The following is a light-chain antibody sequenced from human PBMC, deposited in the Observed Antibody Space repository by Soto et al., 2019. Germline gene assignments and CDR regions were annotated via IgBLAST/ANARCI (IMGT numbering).Light chain of an antibody. CDR2: GSS. CDR1: QSVSSSY. CDR3: HQYDSSPLT. V-gene: IGKV3-20*01. J-gene: IGKJ4*01. Sequence: EIVLTQSPGTLSLSPGERATLSCRASQSVSSSYLAWYQQKPGQAPRLLIYGSSSRATGIPDSFSGSGSGTDFTLSIIRLEPEDFAVYYCHQYDSSPLTFGGGTKVEIK.